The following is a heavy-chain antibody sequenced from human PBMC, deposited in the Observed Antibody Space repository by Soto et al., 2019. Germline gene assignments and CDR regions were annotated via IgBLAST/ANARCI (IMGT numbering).Heavy chain of an antibody. J-gene: IGHJ6*02. Sequence: PGESLKISCKGSGYSFTSYWIGWVRQMPGKGLEWMGIIYPGDSDTRYSPSFQGQVTISADKSISTAYLQWSSLKASDTAMYYCARRLRIAVAAPHYYYGMDVWGQGTTVTVS. D-gene: IGHD6-19*01. CDR1: GYSFTSYW. CDR3: ARRLRIAVAAPHYYYGMDV. V-gene: IGHV5-51*01. CDR2: IYPGDSDT.